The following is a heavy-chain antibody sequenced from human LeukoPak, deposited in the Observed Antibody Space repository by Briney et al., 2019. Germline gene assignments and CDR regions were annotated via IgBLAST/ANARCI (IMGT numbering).Heavy chain of an antibody. CDR2: ISSGSSYI. D-gene: IGHD3-22*01. V-gene: IGHV3-21*01. J-gene: IGHJ3*02. Sequence: GGSLRLSCAASGFTFSSYTMNWVRQAPGKGLEWVSIISSGSSYIHYADSVKGRFTISRDNAKNSLYLQMNSLRAEDTAVYYCARGGPYYYDSSGYYPPYDAFDIWGQGTMVTVSS. CDR3: ARGGPYYYDSSGYYPPYDAFDI. CDR1: GFTFSSYT.